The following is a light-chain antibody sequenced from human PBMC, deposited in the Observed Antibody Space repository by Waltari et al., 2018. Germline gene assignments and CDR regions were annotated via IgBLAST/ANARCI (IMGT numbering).Light chain of an antibody. CDR2: EVT. J-gene: IGLJ2*01. Sequence: QSALTQPASVSGSPGQSITISCTGSSTAVGAFNYVSWYQQYPGTPPKLMVYEVTHRPSGVSNRFSGSKSGNTASLTISGLQAEDEADYYCSSYSISSTRFLFGGGTKLTVL. CDR1: STAVGAFNY. V-gene: IGLV2-14*01. CDR3: SSYSISSTRFL.